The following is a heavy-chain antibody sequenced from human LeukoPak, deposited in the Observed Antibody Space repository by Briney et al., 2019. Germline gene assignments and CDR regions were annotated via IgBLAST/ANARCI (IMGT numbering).Heavy chain of an antibody. J-gene: IGHJ4*02. V-gene: IGHV1-69*10. CDR3: ARMPLGYCSGGSCYYFDY. CDR1: GGTFSSYA. D-gene: IGHD2-15*01. CDR2: IIPILGIA. Sequence: ASVKVSCKASGGTFSSYAISWVRQAPGQGLEWMGGIIPILGIANYAQKFQGRVTITTDKSTSTAYMELSSLRSEDTAVYYCARMPLGYCSGGSCYYFDYWGQGTLVTVSS.